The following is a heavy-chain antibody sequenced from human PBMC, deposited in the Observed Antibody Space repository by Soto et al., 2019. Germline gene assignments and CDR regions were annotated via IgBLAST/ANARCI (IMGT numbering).Heavy chain of an antibody. J-gene: IGHJ3*02. CDR3: AKVIEVGAIDAFDI. CDR2: ISYDGRNK. CDR1: GFTFSSYG. D-gene: IGHD1-26*01. V-gene: IGHV3-30*18. Sequence: QVQLVESGGGVVQPGRSLRLSCAASGFTFSSYGMHWVRQAPGKGLEWVAVISYDGRNKYYANSVKGRFTISRDNSKNALYLQVNSQRAEDTAVYYCAKVIEVGAIDAFDIWGHGTMVTVSS.